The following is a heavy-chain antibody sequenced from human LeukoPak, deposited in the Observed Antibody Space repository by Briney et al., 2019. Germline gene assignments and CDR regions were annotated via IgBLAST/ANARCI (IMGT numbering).Heavy chain of an antibody. CDR2: TYYRAKWSS. D-gene: IGHD1-26*01. V-gene: IGHV6-1*01. CDR3: ARDLWSGSYYYFDS. CDR1: GDSFSSNSAA. J-gene: IGHJ4*02. Sequence: SQTLSLTCAVSGDSFSSNSAAWNWIRQSPSRGLEWLGRTYYRAKWSSDYAVSVKNRITINTDTSKNQFSLHLNSVTPEDTAVYYCARDLWSGSYYYFDSWGQGTLVTVSS.